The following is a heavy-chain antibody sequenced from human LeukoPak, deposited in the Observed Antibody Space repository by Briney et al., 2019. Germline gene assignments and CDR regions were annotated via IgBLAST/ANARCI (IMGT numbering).Heavy chain of an antibody. Sequence: GGSLRLSCAASGFTFSGSGMHWVRQASGKGLEWMGRIRTKVNSYATAYAASVKGRFTISRDDSKNTAYLQMDSLKTEDTAVYYCSRGISGYGMDVWGQGTTVTVSS. CDR1: GFTFSGSG. CDR2: IRTKVNSYAT. CDR3: SRGISGYGMDV. D-gene: IGHD6-13*01. J-gene: IGHJ6*02. V-gene: IGHV3-73*01.